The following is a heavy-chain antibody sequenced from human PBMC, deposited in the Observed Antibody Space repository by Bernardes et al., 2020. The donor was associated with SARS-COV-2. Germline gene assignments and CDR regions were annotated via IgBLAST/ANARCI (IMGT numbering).Heavy chain of an antibody. CDR3: AKGKLALGELSFFDY. CDR1: GFTFSSCS. V-gene: IGHV3-21*04. D-gene: IGHD3-16*02. Sequence: GGSLRLSCAASGFTFSSCSMNWVRQAPGKGLEWVSSISGDSGSIYYADSVKGRFTISRDNAKSSLYLQMNSLRAEDTAVYYCAKGKLALGELSFFDYWGQGTLVTVYS. CDR2: ISGDSGSI. J-gene: IGHJ4*02.